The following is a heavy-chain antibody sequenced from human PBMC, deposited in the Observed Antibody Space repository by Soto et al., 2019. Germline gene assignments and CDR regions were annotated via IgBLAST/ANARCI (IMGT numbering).Heavy chain of an antibody. Sequence: LRLSCAASGFTFSSYSMNWVRQAPGKGLEWVSSISSSSSYIYYADSVKGRFTISRDNAKNSLYLQMNSLRAEDTAVYYCAREPAAYAFDIWGQGTMVTVSS. CDR2: ISSSSSYI. CDR1: GFTFSSYS. V-gene: IGHV3-21*01. CDR3: AREPAAYAFDI. J-gene: IGHJ3*02.